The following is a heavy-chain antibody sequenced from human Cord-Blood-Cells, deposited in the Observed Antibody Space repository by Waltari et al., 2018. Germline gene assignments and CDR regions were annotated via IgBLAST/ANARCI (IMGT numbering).Heavy chain of an antibody. Sequence: QVQLVESGGGVVQHVKYLRLSCAAPGLTFSYIGMNWVRQAPGKGLEWVAVISYDGSNKYYADSVKGRFTISRDNSKNTLYLQMNSLRAEDTAVYYCAKSGEDAFDIWGQGTMVTVSS. CDR2: ISYDGSNK. CDR1: GLTFSYIG. J-gene: IGHJ3*02. V-gene: IGHV3-30*18. CDR3: AKSGEDAFDI. D-gene: IGHD3-10*01.